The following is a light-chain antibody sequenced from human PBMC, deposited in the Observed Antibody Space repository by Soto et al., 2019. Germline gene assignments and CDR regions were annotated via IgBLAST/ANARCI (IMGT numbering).Light chain of an antibody. CDR3: SSFAGINSVL. Sequence: QSALTQPPSASGSPGQSVTISCIGASSDVGGYVSWYQQRPGKAPKLMIYEVFKRPSGVPDRFSGSKSGNTASLTVSGLQAEDEADYYCSSFAGINSVLFGGGTKLTVL. V-gene: IGLV2-8*01. CDR2: EVF. J-gene: IGLJ2*01. CDR1: SSDVGGY.